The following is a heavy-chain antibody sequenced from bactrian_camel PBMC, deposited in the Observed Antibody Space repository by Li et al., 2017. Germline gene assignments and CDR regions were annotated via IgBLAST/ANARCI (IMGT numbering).Heavy chain of an antibody. CDR1: GHSRGSNC. Sequence: HVQLVESGGGSVQPGGSLRLSCVVSGHSRGSNCVGWYRLPPGRSPAEREGIAAIRRSGGESWYAGSVKGRFTISQDNAKNTLYLQLNSLKPEDTAMYYCTKCPLRGSYTDTFKYRGQGTQVTVS. D-gene: IGHD2*01. CDR2: IRRSGGES. J-gene: IGHJ4*01. V-gene: IGHV3S55*01. CDR3: TKCPLRGSYTDTFKY.